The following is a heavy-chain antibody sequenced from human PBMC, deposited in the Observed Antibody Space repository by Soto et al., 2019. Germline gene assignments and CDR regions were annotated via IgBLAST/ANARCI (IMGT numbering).Heavy chain of an antibody. J-gene: IGHJ6*02. V-gene: IGHV1-69*13. CDR2: IIPIFGTA. CDR1: GGTFSSYA. D-gene: IGHD6-19*01. CDR3: ARGDFGNAVAGTAYYYYGMEV. Sequence: SVKVSFKASGGTFSSYAISWVRQAPGQGLEWMGGIIPIFGTANYAQKFQGRVTITADESTSTAYMELSSLRSEDTAVYYCARGDFGNAVAGTAYYYYGMEVWGQGTTVTVSS.